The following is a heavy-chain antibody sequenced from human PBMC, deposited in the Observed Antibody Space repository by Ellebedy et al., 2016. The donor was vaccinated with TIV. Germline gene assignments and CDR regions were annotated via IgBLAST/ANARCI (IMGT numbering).Heavy chain of an antibody. CDR1: GFSFRNYW. CDR2: IYQDGSQK. V-gene: IGHV3-7*01. J-gene: IGHJ5*02. Sequence: PGGSLRLSCVASGFSFRNYWMGWVRQAPGKGLEWVANIYQDGSQKYYVDSAEGRFTISRDNAKNSLSLEMKSLRVEDTAVYYCARRGSYGDYAEQVNSWFDVWGQGIPVTVSP. D-gene: IGHD4-17*01. CDR3: ARRGSYGDYAEQVNSWFDV.